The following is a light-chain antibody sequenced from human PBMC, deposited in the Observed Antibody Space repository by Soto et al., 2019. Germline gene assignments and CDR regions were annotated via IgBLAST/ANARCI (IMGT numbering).Light chain of an antibody. CDR2: DVS. J-gene: IGLJ1*01. V-gene: IGLV2-14*01. CDR1: SGDIGDYNY. Sequence: SALTQPASVSGSPGQSITISCVRTSGDIGDYNYVSWYQQHPGKVPKVIIYDVSNRPSGVSYRFSGTKSGNTASLTVSGLQAEDEADYYCCPYTRSGTLIFGTGTKVTVL. CDR3: CPYTRSGTLI.